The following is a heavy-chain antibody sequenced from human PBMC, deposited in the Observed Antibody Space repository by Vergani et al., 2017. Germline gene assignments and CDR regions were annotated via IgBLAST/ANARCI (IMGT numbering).Heavy chain of an antibody. CDR3: ARVTVVPTSINYYYYMVV. CDR2: IIPIFGTA. V-gene: IGHV1-69*01. D-gene: IGHD2-2*02. J-gene: IGHJ6*03. Sequence: QVQLVQSGAEVKKPGSSVKVSCKASGGTFSSYAISWVRQAPGQGLEWMGGIIPIFGTANYAQTFQGRVTITADESNHTAYMELSSLRSEDTAVSYCARVTVVPTSINYYYYMVVWGKGTTVTVSS. CDR1: GGTFSSYA.